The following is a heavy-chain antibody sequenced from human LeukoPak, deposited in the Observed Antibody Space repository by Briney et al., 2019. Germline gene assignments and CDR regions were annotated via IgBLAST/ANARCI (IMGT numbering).Heavy chain of an antibody. Sequence: GGSLGLSCVASGFTFSNYWMHWVRQAPGKGLVWVSRINTDESRSTYADSVKGRFTISRDNAKNTLYLQMSNLGAEDTAVYYCAAVGATDTKFDLWGQGSLVTVSS. D-gene: IGHD1-26*01. CDR1: GFTFSNYW. J-gene: IGHJ4*02. CDR2: INTDESRS. V-gene: IGHV3-74*01. CDR3: AAVGATDTKFDL.